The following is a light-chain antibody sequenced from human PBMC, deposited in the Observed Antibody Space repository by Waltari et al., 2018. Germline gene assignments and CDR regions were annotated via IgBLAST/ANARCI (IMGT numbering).Light chain of an antibody. V-gene: IGKV3-11*01. J-gene: IGKJ3*01. CDR1: QSVNTY. CDR2: DAS. Sequence: EIVLTQSPATLSLSPGERATLSCRASQSVNTYLAWYQQKPGQAPRLLSYDASNRATGIPARFSGSGSGTDFTLTISSLEPEDFAIYYCQQRSQWPPVTFGPGTKVNIK. CDR3: QQRSQWPPVT.